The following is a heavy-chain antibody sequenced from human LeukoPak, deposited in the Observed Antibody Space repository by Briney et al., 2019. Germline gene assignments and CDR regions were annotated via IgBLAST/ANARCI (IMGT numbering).Heavy chain of an antibody. D-gene: IGHD4-17*01. J-gene: IGHJ4*02. Sequence: GGSLRLSCAASGFTFSSYEMNWVRQDPGEGLEWVSYISSSGSTIYYADSVKGRFTISRDNAKNSLYLQMNSLRAEDTAVYYCARDLTTVTTFGQYFDYWGQGTLVTVSS. CDR3: ARDLTTVTTFGQYFDY. V-gene: IGHV3-48*03. CDR2: ISSSGSTI. CDR1: GFTFSSYE.